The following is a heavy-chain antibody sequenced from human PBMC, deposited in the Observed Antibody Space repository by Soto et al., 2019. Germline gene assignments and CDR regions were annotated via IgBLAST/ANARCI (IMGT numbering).Heavy chain of an antibody. Sequence: KTSETLSLTCTVSGGSISSGGYYWSWIRQHPGKGLEWIGYIYYSGSTYYNPSLKSRVTISVDTSKNQFSLKLSSVTAADTAVYYCARQGVKIPAYADVWGQGTTVTVSS. CDR3: ARQGVKIPAYADV. CDR1: GGSISSGGYY. CDR2: IYYSGST. V-gene: IGHV4-31*03. J-gene: IGHJ6*02. D-gene: IGHD3-3*01.